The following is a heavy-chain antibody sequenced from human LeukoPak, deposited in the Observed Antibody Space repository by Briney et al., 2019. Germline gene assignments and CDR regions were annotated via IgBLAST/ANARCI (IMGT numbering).Heavy chain of an antibody. CDR2: INHSGST. CDR3: ARGRTMVPRVIRN. D-gene: IGHD3-10*01. J-gene: IGHJ4*02. V-gene: IGHV4-34*01. Sequence: SETLSLTCAVYGGSFSGYYWSWIRQPPGKGLEWIGEINHSGSTYYNPSLKSRVTISVDTCKEQFSLKLSSVSAADTAVYFCARGRTMVPRVIRNWGQGTLVTVSS. CDR1: GGSFSGYY.